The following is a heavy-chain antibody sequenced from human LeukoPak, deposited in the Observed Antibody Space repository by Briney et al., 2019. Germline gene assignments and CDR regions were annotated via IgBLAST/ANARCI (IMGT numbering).Heavy chain of an antibody. J-gene: IGHJ5*02. CDR3: ARGPAAVHP. Sequence: SETLSLTCAVYGYSLTNHYWIWIRQPPGKGLERIGEILHTGSTNYNPSFKSRVTISIDTSKNQCFLNLTSVTAADTAVYYCARGPAAVHPWGQGTLVTVSS. CDR2: ILHTGST. V-gene: IGHV4-34*12. CDR1: GYSLTNHY. D-gene: IGHD6-13*01.